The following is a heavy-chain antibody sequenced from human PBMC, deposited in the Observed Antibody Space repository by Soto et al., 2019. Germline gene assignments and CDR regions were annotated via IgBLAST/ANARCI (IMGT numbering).Heavy chain of an antibody. D-gene: IGHD1-26*01. Sequence: EASVKVSCKASGGTFRKYGISWVRQAPGQGLEWLGGIIPMFGTATSTQNFQGRLTITADESTSTAYMELSSLTSEDTAVYFCARSVGVTTLSYLDYWGQGTQVTVPS. CDR1: GGTFRKYG. CDR2: IIPMFGTA. CDR3: ARSVGVTTLSYLDY. J-gene: IGHJ4*02. V-gene: IGHV1-69*13.